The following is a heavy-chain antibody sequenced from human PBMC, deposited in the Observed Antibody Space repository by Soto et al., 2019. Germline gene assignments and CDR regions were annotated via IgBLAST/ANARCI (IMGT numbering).Heavy chain of an antibody. CDR3: VRDRDFSRCSCLDSFDI. Sequence: QIQLVQSGAEVKKAGASVKVSCKDSGYAFNKHGISWVRQAPGQGLEWMGWISTDSDRADYAQKFQGRLTITTDTSTTTAYMDLRSLRSDDTAIYFCVRDRDFSRCSCLDSFDIWGQGTMVSVS. CDR2: ISTDSDRA. D-gene: IGHD2-2*01. J-gene: IGHJ3*02. V-gene: IGHV1-18*01. CDR1: GYAFNKHG.